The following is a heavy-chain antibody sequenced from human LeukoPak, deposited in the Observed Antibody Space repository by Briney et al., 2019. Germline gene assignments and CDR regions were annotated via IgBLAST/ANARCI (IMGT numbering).Heavy chain of an antibody. Sequence: GGSLRLSCAASGFTFSGYAMSWVRQAPGKGLEWVSAISGSGGSTYYADSVKGRFTISRDNSKNTLSLQMNSLRAEDTAVYYCAKGDCSGGSCNPNFDYWGQGTLVTVSS. CDR1: GFTFSGYA. J-gene: IGHJ4*02. V-gene: IGHV3-23*01. CDR2: ISGSGGST. D-gene: IGHD2-15*01. CDR3: AKGDCSGGSCNPNFDY.